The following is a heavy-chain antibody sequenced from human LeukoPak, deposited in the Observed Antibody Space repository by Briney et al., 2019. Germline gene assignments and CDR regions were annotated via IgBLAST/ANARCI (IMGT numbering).Heavy chain of an antibody. Sequence: GGSLRLSCAASRFTFSSYAMHWVRQAPGKGLEWVAVISYDGSNKYYADSVKGRFTISRDNSKNTLYLQMNSLRAEDTAVYYCARDPDSSGSTDYWGQGTLVTVSS. CDR3: ARDPDSSGSTDY. CDR2: ISYDGSNK. J-gene: IGHJ4*02. V-gene: IGHV3-30-3*01. CDR1: RFTFSSYA. D-gene: IGHD3-22*01.